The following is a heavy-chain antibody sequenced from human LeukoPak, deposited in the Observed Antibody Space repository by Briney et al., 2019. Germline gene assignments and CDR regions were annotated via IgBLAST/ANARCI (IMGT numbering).Heavy chain of an antibody. J-gene: IGHJ3*02. Sequence: PSETLSLTCTVSGGSVSSGSYYWSWIRQPPGKGLEWIGYIYYSGSTNYNPSLKSRVTISVDTSKNQFSLKLSSVTAADTAVYYCARDNWFSGAAFDIWGQGTTVTVSS. CDR1: GGSVSSGSYY. CDR2: IYYSGST. V-gene: IGHV4-61*01. D-gene: IGHD1-20*01. CDR3: ARDNWFSGAAFDI.